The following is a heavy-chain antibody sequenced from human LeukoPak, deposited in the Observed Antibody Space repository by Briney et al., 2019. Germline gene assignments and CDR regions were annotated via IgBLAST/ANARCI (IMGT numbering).Heavy chain of an antibody. J-gene: IGHJ4*02. CDR3: AKGTDDARSYRPFDY. Sequence: GGSLRLSCAASGFTLSRSTMSWLRQAPGKGLEWVSAINSGGGTTSAESVKGRFTISRDDSKNTLYLQMNSLRAEDTAVYYCAKGTDDARSYRPFDYWGQGTLVTVSS. CDR1: GFTLSRST. CDR2: INSGGGTT. D-gene: IGHD3-10*01. V-gene: IGHV3-23*01.